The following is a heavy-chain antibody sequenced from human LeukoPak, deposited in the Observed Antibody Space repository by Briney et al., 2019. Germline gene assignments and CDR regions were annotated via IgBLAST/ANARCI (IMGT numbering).Heavy chain of an antibody. D-gene: IGHD2-2*01. V-gene: IGHV3-23*01. J-gene: IGHJ4*02. CDR1: GFTFSNTA. CDR3: VKRTMAGVLERRTYYFDY. Sequence: GGSLRLSCAASGFTFSNTAMSWVRQAPGKGLEWLSNAYYADSVKGRFTISRDNSKSTLFLQMNSLRAEDTALYYCVKRTMAGVLERRTYYFDYWGQGSLVTVSP.